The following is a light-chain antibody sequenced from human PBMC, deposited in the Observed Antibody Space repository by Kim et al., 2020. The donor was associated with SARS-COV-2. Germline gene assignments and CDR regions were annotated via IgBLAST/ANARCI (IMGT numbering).Light chain of an antibody. Sequence: GKTVTISCTRGSGSIASNYVQWYQQRQGSAPTTVIYEDNQRPSGVPDRFSGSIDSSSNSASLTISGLKTEDEADYYCQSYDSSTVVFGGGTQLTVL. CDR2: EDN. CDR3: QSYDSSTVV. CDR1: SGSIASNY. J-gene: IGLJ2*01. V-gene: IGLV6-57*03.